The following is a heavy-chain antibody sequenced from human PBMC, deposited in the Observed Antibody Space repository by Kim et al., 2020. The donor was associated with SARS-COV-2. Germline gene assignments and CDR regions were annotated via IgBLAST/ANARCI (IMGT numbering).Heavy chain of an antibody. D-gene: IGHD6-13*01. J-gene: IGHJ5*02. V-gene: IGHV1-2*02. CDR1: GYTFTGYY. CDR3: ARDRSPPIAAAANWFDP. Sequence: ASVKVSCKASGYTFTGYYMHWVRQAPGQGLEWMGWINPNSGGTNYAQKFQGRVTMTRDTSISTAYMELSRLRSDDTAVYYCARDRSPPIAAAANWFDPWGQGTLVTVSS. CDR2: INPNSGGT.